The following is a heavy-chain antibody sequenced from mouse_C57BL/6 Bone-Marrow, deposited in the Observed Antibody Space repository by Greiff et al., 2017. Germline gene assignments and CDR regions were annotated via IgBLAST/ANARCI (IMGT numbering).Heavy chain of an antibody. CDR3: TTFYYYGSSPYFDY. J-gene: IGHJ2*01. CDR1: GFNIKDDY. D-gene: IGHD1-1*01. Sequence: EVKLMESGAELVRPGASVKLSCTASGFNIKDDYMHWVKQRPEQGLEWIGWIDPENGDTEYASKFQGKGTITADTSSNTAYLQLSSLTSEDTAVYYCTTFYYYGSSPYFDYWGQGTTLTVSS. CDR2: IDPENGDT. V-gene: IGHV14-4*01.